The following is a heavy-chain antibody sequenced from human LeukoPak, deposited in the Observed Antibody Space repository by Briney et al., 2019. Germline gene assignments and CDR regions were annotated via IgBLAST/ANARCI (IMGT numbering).Heavy chain of an antibody. CDR3: ASCGGDCYGFFDY. CDR1: GFTVSSNY. D-gene: IGHD2-21*02. CDR2: IYSGGST. J-gene: IGHJ4*02. Sequence: GGSLRLSCAASGFTVSSNYMSWVRQAPGKGLEWVSVIYSGGSTYYADSVKGRFTISRDNSKNTLYLQMNSLRAEDTAVYYCASCGGDCYGFFDYWGQGTLVTVSS. V-gene: IGHV3-66*01.